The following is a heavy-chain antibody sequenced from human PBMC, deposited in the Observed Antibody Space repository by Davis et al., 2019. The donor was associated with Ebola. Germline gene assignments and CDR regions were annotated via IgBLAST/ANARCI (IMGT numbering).Heavy chain of an antibody. V-gene: IGHV1-69*13. D-gene: IGHD3-22*01. CDR2: IIPIFGTA. J-gene: IGHJ3*02. CDR1: GGTFSSYA. CDR3: APRRYYYDSSGYYYFEAFDI. Sequence: SVKVSCKASGGTFSSYAISWVRQAPGQGLEWMGGIIPIFGTANYAQKFQGRVTITADESTSTAYMELSSLRSEDTAVYYCAPRRYYYDSSGYYYFEAFDIWGQGTMVTVSS.